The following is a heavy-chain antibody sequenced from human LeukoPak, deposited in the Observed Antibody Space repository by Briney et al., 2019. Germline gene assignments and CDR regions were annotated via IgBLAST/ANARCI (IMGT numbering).Heavy chain of an antibody. CDR1: GFTFSNYG. V-gene: IGHV3-30*02. J-gene: IGHJ4*02. Sequence: GGSLRLSCAASGFTFSNYGLHWVRQAPGKGLEWVSFIRYDGSNKYYADSVKGRFTISRENSKNTLYLQMNSLRAEDTAVYYCANENGGPDYWGQGTLVTVSS. CDR3: ANENGGPDY. CDR2: IRYDGSNK. D-gene: IGHD3-10*01.